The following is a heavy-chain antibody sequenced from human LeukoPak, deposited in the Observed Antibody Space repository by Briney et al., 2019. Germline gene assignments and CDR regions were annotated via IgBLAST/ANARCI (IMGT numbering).Heavy chain of an antibody. Sequence: GGSLRLSCAASGFTFSSYSMKWVRQAPGKGVEWVSSISSSSSYIYYADSVKGRFTISRDNAKNSLYLQMNSLRAEDTAVYYCARERDGRFCDYWGQGTLVTVSS. CDR2: ISSSSSYI. V-gene: IGHV3-21*01. CDR1: GFTFSSYS. J-gene: IGHJ4*02. D-gene: IGHD5-24*01. CDR3: ARERDGRFCDY.